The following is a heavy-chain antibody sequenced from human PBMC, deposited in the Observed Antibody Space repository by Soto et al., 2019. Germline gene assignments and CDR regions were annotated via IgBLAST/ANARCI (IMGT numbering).Heavy chain of an antibody. CDR2: INPSGGST. D-gene: IGHD3-9*01. CDR3: ANAYYDILTGYSGPFDI. V-gene: IGHV1-46*01. J-gene: IGHJ3*02. Sequence: ASVKVSCKASGYSFTSYYMHWVRQAPGQGLEWMGRINPSGGSTSYAQKFQGRVTITADKSTSTDYMELSSLRSEDTAVYYCANAYYDILTGYSGPFDIWGQGTMVTVSS. CDR1: GYSFTSYY.